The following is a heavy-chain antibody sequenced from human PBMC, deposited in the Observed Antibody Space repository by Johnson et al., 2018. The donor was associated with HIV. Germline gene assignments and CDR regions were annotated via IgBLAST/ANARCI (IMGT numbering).Heavy chain of an antibody. CDR2: IGTAGDT. D-gene: IGHD3-9*01. Sequence: VHLVESGGGLVQPGGSLRLSCAASGFTFSSYALHWVRQTTGKGLESVSGIGTAGDTYYPGSVKGRFTISRDNSKNTLYLQMNSLRAEDTAVYYCAKEFRLGYPPQIDAFDIWGQGTMVTVSS. J-gene: IGHJ3*02. CDR3: AKEFRLGYPPQIDAFDI. V-gene: IGHV3-13*01. CDR1: GFTFSSYA.